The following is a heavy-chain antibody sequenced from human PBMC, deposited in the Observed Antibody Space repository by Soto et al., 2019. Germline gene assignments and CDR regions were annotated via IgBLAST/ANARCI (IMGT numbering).Heavy chain of an antibody. Sequence: QVQLVQSGAEVKKPGASVKVSCKASGYTFTSHNINWVRQATGQGLEWMGWMNPSGGNTGFAQKFQGRVAMTRSTSSSTAYMELSSLHSDDTAVYFCAREDFYGSGSYSHWGQGTLVTVSS. CDR2: MNPSGGNT. CDR1: GYTFTSHN. CDR3: AREDFYGSGSYSH. J-gene: IGHJ4*02. D-gene: IGHD3-10*01. V-gene: IGHV1-8*01.